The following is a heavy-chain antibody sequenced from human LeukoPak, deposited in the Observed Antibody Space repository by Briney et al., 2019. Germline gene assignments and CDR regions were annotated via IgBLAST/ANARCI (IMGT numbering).Heavy chain of an antibody. CDR1: GGSISSYY. CDR3: ARSPEGAVAGAYYYYGMDV. V-gene: IGHV4-59*08. Sequence: PSETLSLTCTVSGGSISSYYWSWIRQPPGKGREWIGYIYYSGSTNYNPSLKSRVTISVDTSKNQFSLKLSSVTAADTAVYYCARSPEGAVAGAYYYYGMDVWGQGTTVTVSS. J-gene: IGHJ6*02. D-gene: IGHD6-19*01. CDR2: IYYSGST.